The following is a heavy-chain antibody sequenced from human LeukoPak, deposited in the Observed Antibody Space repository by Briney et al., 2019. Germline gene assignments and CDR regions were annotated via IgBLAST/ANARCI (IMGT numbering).Heavy chain of an antibody. CDR1: GFTFSSYT. CDR2: ISGSSRHK. D-gene: IGHD6-13*01. CDR3: ARTANFAAGDYIDY. V-gene: IGHV3-21*01. Sequence: GGSLRLSCAASGFTFSSYTMNWVRQAPGKGLEWVSSISGSSRHKYYADSVKGRFTISRDNAKNSLYLQMNSLRAEDTAVYYCARTANFAAGDYIDYWGQGTLVTVS. J-gene: IGHJ4*02.